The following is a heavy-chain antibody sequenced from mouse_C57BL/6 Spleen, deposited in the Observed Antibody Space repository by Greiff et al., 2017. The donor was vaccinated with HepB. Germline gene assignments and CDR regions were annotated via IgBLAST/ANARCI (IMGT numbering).Heavy chain of an antibody. D-gene: IGHD1-1*01. Sequence: QVQLQQSGAELVKPGASVKLSCKASGYTFTEYTIHWVKQRSGQGLEWIGWFYPGSGSIKYNEKFKDKATLTADKSSSTVYMELSRLTSEDSAVYFCARHEKGDYYGSSPYYFDYWGQGTTLTVSS. CDR1: GYTFTEYT. V-gene: IGHV1-62-2*01. CDR2: FYPGSGSI. J-gene: IGHJ2*01. CDR3: ARHEKGDYYGSSPYYFDY.